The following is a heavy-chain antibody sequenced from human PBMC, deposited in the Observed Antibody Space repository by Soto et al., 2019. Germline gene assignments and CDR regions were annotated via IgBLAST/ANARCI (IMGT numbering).Heavy chain of an antibody. J-gene: IGHJ3*02. V-gene: IGHV3-15*01. Sequence: GGSLRISCAASGFTFSNAWMSWVRQAPGKGLEWVGRIKSKSDGGTIDYAAPVKGRFTISRDDSKNTLHLQMNSLKTEDTAVYYCTTGPNLRPLAAFDIWGQGTVVTVSS. CDR3: TTGPNLRPLAAFDI. CDR2: IKSKSDGGTI. CDR1: GFTFSNAW.